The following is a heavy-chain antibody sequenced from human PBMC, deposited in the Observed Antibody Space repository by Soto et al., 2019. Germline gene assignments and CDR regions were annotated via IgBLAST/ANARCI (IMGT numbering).Heavy chain of an antibody. V-gene: IGHV3-15*07. D-gene: IGHD3-16*02. CDR3: TTVQFNFETYYDYVWGSYRHYY. CDR2: IKSKTDGGTT. J-gene: IGHJ4*02. Sequence: GGSLRLSCAASGFTFSNAWMNWVRQAPGKGLEWVGRIKSKTDGGTTDYAAPVKGRFTISRDDSKNTLYLQMNSLKTEDTAVYYCTTVQFNFETYYDYVWGSYRHYYWGQGTLVTVSS. CDR1: GFTFSNAW.